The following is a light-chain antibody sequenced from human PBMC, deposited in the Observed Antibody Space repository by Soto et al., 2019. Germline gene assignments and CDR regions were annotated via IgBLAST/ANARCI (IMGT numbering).Light chain of an antibody. CDR1: QIISKS. Sequence: DIQMTQSPSSLSASVGDRVTITCRASQIISKSLIWYQQKPGKAPKFLIYSTSVLQNGVPSRFSGSGSGTEFTLTISSLQLEDFATYYCQQNYSHPRTFGQGTRLEVK. CDR2: STS. J-gene: IGKJ5*01. CDR3: QQNYSHPRT. V-gene: IGKV1-39*01.